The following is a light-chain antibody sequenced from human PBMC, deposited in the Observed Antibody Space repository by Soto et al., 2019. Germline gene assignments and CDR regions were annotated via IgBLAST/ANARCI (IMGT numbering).Light chain of an antibody. CDR1: SSEIGSYNL. J-gene: IGLJ3*02. V-gene: IGLV2-23*02. Sequence: QSDLTQPASVSGSPGQSITISCTGSSSEIGSYNLVSWYQQYPGTAPKLMIFEILKRPSGVSHRFSGSKSATTASLTIAGLQAEDEADYYVCSYTGANSWVFGGGTKLTVL. CDR2: EIL. CDR3: CSYTGANSWV.